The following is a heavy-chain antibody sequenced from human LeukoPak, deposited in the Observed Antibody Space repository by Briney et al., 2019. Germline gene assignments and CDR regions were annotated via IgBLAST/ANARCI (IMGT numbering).Heavy chain of an antibody. CDR2: ISWNSGSI. Sequence: PGGSLRLSCAASGFTFDDYAMHWVRQAPGKGLEWVSGISWNSGSIGYADSVKGRLTISRDNAKNSLYLQMNSLRAEDTALYYCAKGLGATPLSFDYWGQGTLVTVSS. V-gene: IGHV3-9*01. J-gene: IGHJ4*02. D-gene: IGHD1-26*01. CDR3: AKGLGATPLSFDY. CDR1: GFTFDDYA.